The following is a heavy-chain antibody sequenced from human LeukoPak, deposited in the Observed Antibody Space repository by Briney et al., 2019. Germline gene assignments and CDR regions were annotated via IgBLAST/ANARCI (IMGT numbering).Heavy chain of an antibody. V-gene: IGHV3-21*01. Sequence: GGSLRLSCAASGSTFSSYSMNWVRQAPGKGLEWVSSISSSSSYIYYADSVKGRFTISRDNAKNSLYLQMNSLRAEDTAVYYCARDRNGLLWFGELSPGYYFDYWGQGTLVTVSS. CDR3: ARDRNGLLWFGELSPGYYFDY. CDR1: GSTFSSYS. J-gene: IGHJ4*02. CDR2: ISSSSSYI. D-gene: IGHD3-10*01.